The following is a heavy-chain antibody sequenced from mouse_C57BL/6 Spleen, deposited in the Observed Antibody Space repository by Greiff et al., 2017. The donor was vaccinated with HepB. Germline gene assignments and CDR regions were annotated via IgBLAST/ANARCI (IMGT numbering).Heavy chain of an antibody. D-gene: IGHD2-3*01. CDR2: INPNNGGT. J-gene: IGHJ2*01. Sequence: EVQLQQSGPELVKPGASVKISCKASGYTFTDYYMNWVKQSHGKSLEWIGDINPNNGGTSYNQKFKGKATLTVDKSSSTAYMELRSLTSEDSAVYYCERGDGYYGYWGQGTTLTVSS. V-gene: IGHV1-26*01. CDR1: GYTFTDYY. CDR3: ERGDGYYGY.